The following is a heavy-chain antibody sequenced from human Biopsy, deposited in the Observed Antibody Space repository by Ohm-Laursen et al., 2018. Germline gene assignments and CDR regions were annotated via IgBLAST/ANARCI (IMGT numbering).Heavy chain of an antibody. Sequence: GTLSLTCAVYGKTFSDYYWSWIRQPPGRGLEWIGQINQSGRTNYNPSLKSRVNISADKSNNQFSLKLTSVTSADTAVYFCGNEVHGRDYWGLGALVTVSS. D-gene: IGHD2-15*01. V-gene: IGHV4-34*08. CDR2: INQSGRT. CDR3: GNEVHGRDY. J-gene: IGHJ4*02. CDR1: GKTFSDYY.